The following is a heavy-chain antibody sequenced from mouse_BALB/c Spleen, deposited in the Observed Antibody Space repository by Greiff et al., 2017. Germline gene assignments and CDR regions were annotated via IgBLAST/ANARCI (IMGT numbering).Heavy chain of an antibody. CDR1: GFTFSSYG. CDR2: ISSGGSYT. CDR3: ARQDGYFQMDY. J-gene: IGHJ4*01. D-gene: IGHD2-3*01. Sequence: EVQLVESGGDLVKPGGSLKLSCAASGFTFSSYGMSWVRQTPDKRLEWVATISSGGSYTHYPDSVKGRFTISRDNAKNTLYLQMSSLKSEDTAMYYCARQDGYFQMDYWGQGTSVTVSS. V-gene: IGHV5-6*01.